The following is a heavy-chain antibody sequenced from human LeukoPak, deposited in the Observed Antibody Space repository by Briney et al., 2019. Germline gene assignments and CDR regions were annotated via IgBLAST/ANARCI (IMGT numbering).Heavy chain of an antibody. CDR3: ARGRYYDILTGPIGPAFDI. CDR2: INPNSGGT. Sequence: ASVKVSCKASGYTFTGYYMHWVRQAPGQGLEWMGWINPNSGGTNYAQKFQGWVTMTRDTSISTAHMELSRLRSDDTAVYYCARGRYYDILTGPIGPAFDIWGQGTMVTVSS. J-gene: IGHJ3*02. D-gene: IGHD3-9*01. CDR1: GYTFTGYY. V-gene: IGHV1-2*04.